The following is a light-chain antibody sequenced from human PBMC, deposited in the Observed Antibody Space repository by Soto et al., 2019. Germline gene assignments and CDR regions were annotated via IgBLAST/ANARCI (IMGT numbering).Light chain of an antibody. CDR3: QQRRSWPPLT. Sequence: ETVLTQSPATLSLSPGERATLSCRASESVSNYLAWYQQKPGQAPRLLIYDASNRATGIPAMFSGSGYGTDFTLTIASLEPEDFATYYCQQRRSWPPLTFGGGTKVEIK. CDR2: DAS. J-gene: IGKJ4*01. V-gene: IGKV3-11*01. CDR1: ESVSNY.